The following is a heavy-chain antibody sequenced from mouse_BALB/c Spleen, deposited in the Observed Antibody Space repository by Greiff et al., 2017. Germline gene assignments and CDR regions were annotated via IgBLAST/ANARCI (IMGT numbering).Heavy chain of an antibody. Sequence: QVQLKQPGAELVKPGASVKLSCKASGYTFTSYWMHWVKQRPGQGLEWIGEIDPSDSYTNYNQKFKGKATLTVDKSSSTAYMQLSSLTSEDSAVYYCARSGYRYDGFAYGGQGTLVTVSA. V-gene: IGHV1-69*02. D-gene: IGHD2-14*01. J-gene: IGHJ3*01. CDR1: GYTFTSYW. CDR3: ARSGYRYDGFAY. CDR2: IDPSDSYT.